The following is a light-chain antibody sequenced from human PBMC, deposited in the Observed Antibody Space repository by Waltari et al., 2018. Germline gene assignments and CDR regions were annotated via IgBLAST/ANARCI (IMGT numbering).Light chain of an antibody. CDR2: YDS. Sequence: SYVLTQPPSVSVAPGKTARITCGGNNIGSKSVHWYQPKPGQAPVLDIYYDSDRPSGCPGRFSVSNSGNTANLTSSRVEAGEEADYYCQVWDSSSDHFVVFGGGTKLTVL. CDR1: NIGSKS. J-gene: IGLJ2*01. V-gene: IGLV3-21*04. CDR3: QVWDSSSDHFVV.